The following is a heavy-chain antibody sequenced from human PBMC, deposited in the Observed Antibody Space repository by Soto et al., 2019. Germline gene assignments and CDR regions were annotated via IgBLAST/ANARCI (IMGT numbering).Heavy chain of an antibody. CDR3: ARDGGYSGYDFAY. V-gene: IGHV4-34*01. CDR2: INHSGST. D-gene: IGHD5-12*01. Sequence: QVQLQQWGAGLLKPSETLSLTCAVYGGSFSGYYWSWIRQPPGKGLEWIGEINHSGSTNYNPTLKGRITISVDTSKTQFSLKLSSVTAADTAVYYCARDGGYSGYDFAYWGQGTLVTVSS. CDR1: GGSFSGYY. J-gene: IGHJ4*02.